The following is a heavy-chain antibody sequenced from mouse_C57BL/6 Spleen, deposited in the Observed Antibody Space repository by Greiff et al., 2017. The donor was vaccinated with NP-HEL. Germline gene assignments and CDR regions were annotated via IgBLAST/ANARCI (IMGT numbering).Heavy chain of an antibody. Sequence: EVMLVESGGGLVKPGGSLKLSCAASGFTFSSYAMSWVRQTPEKRLEWVATISDGGSYTYYPDNVKGRFTISRDNAKNNQYLQMSHLKSEDTAMYYCARVGYYGSSYGYFDVWGTGTTVTVSS. CDR3: ARVGYYGSSYGYFDV. CDR1: GFTFSSYA. V-gene: IGHV5-4*03. J-gene: IGHJ1*03. D-gene: IGHD1-1*01. CDR2: ISDGGSYT.